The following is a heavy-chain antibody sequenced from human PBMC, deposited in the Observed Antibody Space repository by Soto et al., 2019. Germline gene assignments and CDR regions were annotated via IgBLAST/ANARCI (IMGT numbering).Heavy chain of an antibody. V-gene: IGHV5-51*01. J-gene: IGHJ4*02. CDR3: ATSGGSRTKIDD. CDR1: GYRFTNYW. Sequence: AGASLKISCKGSGYRFTNYWIGGGLQKPGKGLEWMGSIYPGDSDPRYSPSFQGQVTISADKSISTAYLRWSSLKASDTAMYYGATSGGSRTKIDDWGKGTRGTVS. CDR2: IYPGDSDP. D-gene: IGHD1-1*01.